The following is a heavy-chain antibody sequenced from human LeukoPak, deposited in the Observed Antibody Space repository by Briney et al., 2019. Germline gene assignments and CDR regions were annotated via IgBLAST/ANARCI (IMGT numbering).Heavy chain of an antibody. CDR2: INPNSGGT. V-gene: IGHV1-2*02. D-gene: IGHD3-16*01. CDR1: GYSFTGYY. CDR3: GRRRWGRGCGGGGAFDI. J-gene: IGHJ3*02. Sequence: ASVKVSCKVSGYSFTGYYMHWVRQAPGQGLEWMGSINPNSGGTKYGQKFQGRVTMTKDTSISTAYMELSRLTSDDTAVYYCGRRRWGRGCGGGGAFDIWGQGTMVTVSS.